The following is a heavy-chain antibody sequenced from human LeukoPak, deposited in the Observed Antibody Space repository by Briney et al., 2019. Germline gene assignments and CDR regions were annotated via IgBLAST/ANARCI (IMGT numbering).Heavy chain of an antibody. Sequence: ASVKVSCKASGYTFTSYGISWVRQAPGQGLEWMGWISAYNGNTNYAQKLQGRVTMTTDTSTSTAYMELRSQRSDDTAVYYCARLYDSSGYYYYDYWGQETLVTVSS. V-gene: IGHV1-18*01. D-gene: IGHD3-22*01. CDR1: GYTFTSYG. CDR3: ARLYDSSGYYYYDY. CDR2: ISAYNGNT. J-gene: IGHJ4*02.